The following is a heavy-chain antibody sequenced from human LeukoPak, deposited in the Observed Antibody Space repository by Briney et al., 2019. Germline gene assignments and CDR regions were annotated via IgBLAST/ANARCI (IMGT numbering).Heavy chain of an antibody. Sequence: SETLSLTCTVSGGSIRGSNYYWGWIRQPPGKELEWIGSMFHNGSTYYNPSLKSRVTISVDTSKNQFSLNLNSVTAADTAVYYCACRAWGATRIFDYWGQGTLVTVSS. V-gene: IGHV4-39*07. CDR2: MFHNGST. CDR3: ACRAWGATRIFDY. J-gene: IGHJ4*02. CDR1: GGSIRGSNYY. D-gene: IGHD1-26*01.